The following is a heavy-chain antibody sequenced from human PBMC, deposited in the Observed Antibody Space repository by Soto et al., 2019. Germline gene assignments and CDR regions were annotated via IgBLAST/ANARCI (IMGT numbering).Heavy chain of an antibody. CDR3: ARAYYGSGTLYGMDV. CDR2: IYYSGST. J-gene: IGHJ6*02. V-gene: IGHV4-39*01. CDR1: GCSISSSSYY. Sequence: SETLSLTCTVSGCSISSSSYYWGWIRQPPGKGLEWIGSIYYSGSTYYNPSLKSRVTITVDTSKNQFSLKLSSVTAADTAVYYCARAYYGSGTLYGMDVWGQGTTVTVSS. D-gene: IGHD3-10*01.